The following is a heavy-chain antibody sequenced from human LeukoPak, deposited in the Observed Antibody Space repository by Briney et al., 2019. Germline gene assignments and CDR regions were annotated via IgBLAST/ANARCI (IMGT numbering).Heavy chain of an antibody. CDR3: ARDHRILYSV. D-gene: IGHD2-15*01. Sequence: SETLSLTCTVSGGSISSDDYCWIWQPQPPGKGLDWNMYIYYSTSSYSNPSLKSRVTISVDTSKNQFSLKLSSVTAADTAVYYCARDHRILYSVWGQGTTVTVSS. V-gene: IGHV4-30-4*08. CDR1: GGSISSDDYC. J-gene: IGHJ6*02. CDR2: IYYSTSS.